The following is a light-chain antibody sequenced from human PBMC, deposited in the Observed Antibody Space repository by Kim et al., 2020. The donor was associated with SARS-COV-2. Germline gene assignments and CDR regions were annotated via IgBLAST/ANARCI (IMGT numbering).Light chain of an antibody. J-gene: IGLJ2*01. CDR2: QNK. Sequence: SGSPGQTARITCSGDKLGDKYVCWYQQKPGQSPVLVMYQNKKRPSGIPERFSGSNSGNTATLIISGTQAMDEADYYCQAWDISTLVFGGGTQLTVL. CDR1: KLGDKY. V-gene: IGLV3-1*01. CDR3: QAWDISTLV.